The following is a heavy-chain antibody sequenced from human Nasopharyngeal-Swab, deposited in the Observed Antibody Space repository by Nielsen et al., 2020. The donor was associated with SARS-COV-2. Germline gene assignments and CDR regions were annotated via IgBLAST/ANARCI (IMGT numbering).Heavy chain of an antibody. CDR2: VSSTSTYI. CDR1: GFTFGDYP. V-gene: IGHV3-21*01. Sequence: GGSLRLSCAASGFTFGDYPMTWVRQAPGKGLEWVSSVSSTSTYIYYADSVKGRFTISRDNAKNSLYLQLNSLRAEDTAVYYCARDSISSWQAIGNWYFDLWGRGTLVTVSS. D-gene: IGHD6-13*01. CDR3: ARDSISSWQAIGNWYFDL. J-gene: IGHJ2*01.